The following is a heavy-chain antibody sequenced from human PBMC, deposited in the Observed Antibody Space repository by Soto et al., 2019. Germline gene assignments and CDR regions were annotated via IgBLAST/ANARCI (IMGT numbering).Heavy chain of an antibody. J-gene: IGHJ6*02. CDR3: ARPSRSPYSYYHGMDV. CDR2: ISSSSRTI. Sequence: PGGSLRLSCEAPGFSFSDSGMNWVRRAPGKGLEWISYISSSSRTIYYAASVEGRFTGSRDNVKSTVYLQMNSLRAEDTGVYYCARPSRSPYSYYHGMDVWGQGTSVTISS. CDR1: GFSFSDSG. V-gene: IGHV3-48*01.